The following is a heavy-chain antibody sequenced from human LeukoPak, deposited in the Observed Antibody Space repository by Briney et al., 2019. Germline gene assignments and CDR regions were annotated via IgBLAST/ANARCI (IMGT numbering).Heavy chain of an antibody. D-gene: IGHD3-3*01. CDR3: ARGDTVFGVVIKWFDP. CDR1: GGSISSSNW. V-gene: IGHV4-4*02. CDR2: IYHSGST. J-gene: IGHJ5*02. Sequence: NSSETLSLTCAVSGGSISSSNWWSWVRQPPGQGLEWIGEIYHSGSTNYNPSLKSRVTISVDKSKNQFSLKLSSVTAADTAVYYCARGDTVFGVVIKWFDPWGQGTLVTISS.